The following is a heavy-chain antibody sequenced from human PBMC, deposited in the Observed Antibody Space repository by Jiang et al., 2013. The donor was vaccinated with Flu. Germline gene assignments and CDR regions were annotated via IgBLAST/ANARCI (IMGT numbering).Heavy chain of an antibody. Sequence: VQLVESGGVVVQPGGSLRLSCAASGFTFDDYAMHWVRQAPGKGLEWVSLISWDGGSTYYADSVKGRFTISRDNSKNSLYLQMNSLRAEDTALYYCAKAGKYGSGSYYPIDYWGQGTLVTVSS. J-gene: IGHJ4*02. CDR3: AKAGKYGSGSYYPIDY. CDR2: ISWDGGST. D-gene: IGHD3-10*01. V-gene: IGHV3-43D*04. CDR1: GFTFDDYA.